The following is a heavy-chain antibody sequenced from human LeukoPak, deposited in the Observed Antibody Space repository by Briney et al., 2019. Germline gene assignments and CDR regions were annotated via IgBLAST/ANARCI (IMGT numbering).Heavy chain of an antibody. Sequence: GGSLRLSCAASGFTFSSYEMNWVRQAPGKGLEWVSYISSSGSTIYYADSVKGRFTISRDNAKNSLYLQMNSLRAEDTAVYYCARVKRAVVVVITTSLDYWGQGTLVTVSS. CDR2: ISSSGSTI. J-gene: IGHJ4*02. CDR3: ARVKRAVVVVITTSLDY. D-gene: IGHD3-22*01. CDR1: GFTFSSYE. V-gene: IGHV3-48*03.